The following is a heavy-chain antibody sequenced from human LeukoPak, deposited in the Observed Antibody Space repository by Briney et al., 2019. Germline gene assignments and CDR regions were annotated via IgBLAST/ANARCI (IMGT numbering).Heavy chain of an antibody. CDR1: GGSISSSSYY. V-gene: IGHV4-39*01. CDR3: ARRGGDY. Sequence: SETLSLTCTVSGGSISSSSYYWGWIRQPPGKGLEWIGSIYYSGSTYYNPSLKSRVTISVDTSKNQFSLKLSSVTAADTAVYYCARRGGDYWGQGTLVTVSS. J-gene: IGHJ4*02. CDR2: IYYSGST. D-gene: IGHD3-16*01.